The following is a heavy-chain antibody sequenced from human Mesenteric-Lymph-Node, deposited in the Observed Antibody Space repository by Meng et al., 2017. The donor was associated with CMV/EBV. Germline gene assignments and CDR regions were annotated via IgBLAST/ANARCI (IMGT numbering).Heavy chain of an antibody. J-gene: IGHJ4*02. CDR2: ISGSGGAT. CDR1: GFPFAGFA. V-gene: IGHV3-23*01. CDR3: AKDRRFRAFAY. Sequence: SCAASGFPFAGFAVGSVGEAPGQGLGWVSAISGSGGATYYAGSVKGRFTISSDNSQNTLYLQMNSLRAEATAVYSCAKDRRFRAFAYWGQGTLVTVSS. D-gene: IGHD3-3*01.